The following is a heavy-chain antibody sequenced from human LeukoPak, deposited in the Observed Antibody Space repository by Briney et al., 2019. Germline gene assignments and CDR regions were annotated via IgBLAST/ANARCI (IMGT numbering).Heavy chain of an antibody. CDR2: INHSGST. CDR1: GGSFSGYY. V-gene: IGHV4-34*01. CDR3: ARAGDSSGYYSIYYFDY. J-gene: IGHJ4*02. D-gene: IGHD3-22*01. Sequence: SETLSLTCAVYGGSFSGYYWSWLRQPPGKGLEWIGEINHSGSTNYNPSLKSRVTISVDTSKNQFSLKLSSVTAADTAVYYCARAGDSSGYYSIYYFDYWGQGTLVTVSS.